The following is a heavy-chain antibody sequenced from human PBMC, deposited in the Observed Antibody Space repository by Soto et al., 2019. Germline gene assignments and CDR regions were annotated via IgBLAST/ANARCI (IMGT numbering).Heavy chain of an antibody. V-gene: IGHV1-8*01. Sequence: ASVKVSCKASGYTFTSYDINWVRQATGQGLEWMGWMNPNSGNTGYAQKFQGRVTMTRNTSISTAYMELSSLRSEDTAVYYCARRGEPAAMRYYYYYYMDVWGKGTTVTVSS. D-gene: IGHD2-2*01. J-gene: IGHJ6*03. CDR2: MNPNSGNT. CDR1: GYTFTSYD. CDR3: ARRGEPAAMRYYYYYYMDV.